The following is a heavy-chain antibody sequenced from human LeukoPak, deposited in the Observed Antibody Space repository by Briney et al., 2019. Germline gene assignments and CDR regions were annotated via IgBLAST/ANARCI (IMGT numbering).Heavy chain of an antibody. Sequence: ASVNVSCKASGYTFTSYDINWVREATGQGLEWMGWINPNSGNTGYAQKFQGRVTMTRNTSISTAYMELSSLRSEDTAVYYCARGPHCSSTSCYGNWFDPWGQGTLVTVSS. CDR1: GYTFTSYD. D-gene: IGHD2-2*01. CDR3: ARGPHCSSTSCYGNWFDP. V-gene: IGHV1-8*01. CDR2: INPNSGNT. J-gene: IGHJ5*02.